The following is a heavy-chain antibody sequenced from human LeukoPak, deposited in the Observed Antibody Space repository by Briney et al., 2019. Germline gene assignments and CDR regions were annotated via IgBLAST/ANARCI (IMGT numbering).Heavy chain of an antibody. J-gene: IGHJ4*02. CDR1: GFTFSSYS. Sequence: GGSLRLSCAASGFTFSSYSMNWVRQAPGKGLEWVSSISSSSSYIYYADSVKGRFTISRDNAKNSLYLQMNGLRAEDTAVYYCASSVVNSFDYWGQGTLVTVSS. CDR2: ISSSSSYI. CDR3: ASSVVNSFDY. D-gene: IGHD2-21*01. V-gene: IGHV3-21*01.